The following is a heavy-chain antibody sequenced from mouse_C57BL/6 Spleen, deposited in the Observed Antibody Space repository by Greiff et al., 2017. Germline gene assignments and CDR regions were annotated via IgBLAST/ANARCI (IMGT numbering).Heavy chain of an antibody. Sequence: EVQLQQSGPELVKPGASVKMSCKASGYTFTDYNMHWVKQSHGKSLEWIGYINPNNGGTSYNQKFKGKATLTVKKSSSTAYMVLRSLTSEDSAVYYCASPGGKYELDWYFDVWGTGTTVTVSS. J-gene: IGHJ1*03. D-gene: IGHD2-1*01. V-gene: IGHV1-22*01. CDR3: ASPGGKYELDWYFDV. CDR2: INPNNGGT. CDR1: GYTFTDYN.